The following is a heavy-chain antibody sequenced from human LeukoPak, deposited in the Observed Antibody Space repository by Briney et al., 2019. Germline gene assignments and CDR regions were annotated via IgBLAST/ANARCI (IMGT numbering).Heavy chain of an antibody. V-gene: IGHV4-59*08. CDR3: ARHVQRAFDI. CDR2: IYYSGGT. Sequence: SETPSLTCTVSGGSISSYYWSWIRQPPGKGLEWIGYIYYSGGTNYNPSLKSRVTISVDTSKNQFSLKLSSVTAADTAVYYCARHVQRAFDIWGQGTMVTASS. J-gene: IGHJ3*02. CDR1: GGSISSYY. D-gene: IGHD1-1*01.